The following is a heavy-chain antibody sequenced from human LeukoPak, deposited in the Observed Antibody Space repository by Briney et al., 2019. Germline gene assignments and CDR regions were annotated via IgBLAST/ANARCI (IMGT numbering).Heavy chain of an antibody. CDR2: TYYRCKWYN. J-gene: IGHJ4*02. D-gene: IGHD5-18*01. Sequence: QTLSLTCAISGDIVSSNSAAWDWIRQSPSRGLELLGRTYYRCKWYNDYAVSVKSRITINPDTSKNQFSLQLNSVTPEDTAVYYCARDLRYSIDYWGQGTLVTVSS. CDR1: GDIVSSNSAA. CDR3: ARDLRYSIDY. V-gene: IGHV6-1*01.